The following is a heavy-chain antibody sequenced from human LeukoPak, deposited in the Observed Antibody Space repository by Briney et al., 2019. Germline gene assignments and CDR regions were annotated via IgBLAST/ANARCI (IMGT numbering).Heavy chain of an antibody. Sequence: SETLSLTCTVSGGSISSYYWSWIRQPPGKGLEWIGYIYYSGSTNYNPSLKSRVTISVDTSKNQFSLKLSSVTAADTAVYYCARDRYYYDSSGYPFDYWGQGTLVTVSS. CDR1: GGSISSYY. D-gene: IGHD3-22*01. CDR2: IYYSGST. J-gene: IGHJ4*02. CDR3: ARDRYYYDSSGYPFDY. V-gene: IGHV4-59*12.